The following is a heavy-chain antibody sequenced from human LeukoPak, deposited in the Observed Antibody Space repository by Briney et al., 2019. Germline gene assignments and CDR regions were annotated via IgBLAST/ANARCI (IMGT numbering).Heavy chain of an antibody. Sequence: GGSLRLSCAASGFTFSSYEMNWVRQAPGKGLEWVSSISSSSSYIYYADSVKGRFTISRDNAKNSLYLQMNSLRAEDTAVYYCARDSYSSTCGYWGQGTLVTVSS. CDR2: ISSSSSYI. J-gene: IGHJ4*02. D-gene: IGHD6-13*01. CDR1: GFTFSSYE. CDR3: ARDSYSSTCGY. V-gene: IGHV3-21*01.